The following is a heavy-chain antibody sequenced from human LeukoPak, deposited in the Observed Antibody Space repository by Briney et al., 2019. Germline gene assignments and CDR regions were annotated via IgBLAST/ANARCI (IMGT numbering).Heavy chain of an antibody. J-gene: IGHJ4*02. V-gene: IGHV4-34*01. CDR3: ARDRRFYDYVWGSYRSCFDY. CDR1: GGSFSGYY. Sequence: SETLSLTCAVYGGSFSGYYWSWIRQPPGKGLEWIGEINHSGSTNYNPSLNSRVTISVDTSKNQFSLKLSSVTAEDTAVYYCARDRRFYDYVWGSYRSCFDYWGQGTLVTVSS. D-gene: IGHD3-16*02. CDR2: INHSGST.